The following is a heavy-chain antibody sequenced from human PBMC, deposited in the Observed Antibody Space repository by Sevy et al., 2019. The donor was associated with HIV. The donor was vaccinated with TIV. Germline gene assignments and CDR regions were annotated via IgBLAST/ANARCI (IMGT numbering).Heavy chain of an antibody. V-gene: IGHV3-30*04. D-gene: IGHD2-21*02. CDR1: GFTFSNYD. Sequence: GGSLRLSCAASGFTFSNYDMHWVRQAPGKGLDWVAVISHDERYKNYADSVKVRFTISRDNFKNTLFLQMDSLRPEDTAVYFCARLVSCGGACYYLDSWGQGALVTVSS. J-gene: IGHJ4*02. CDR3: ARLVSCGGACYYLDS. CDR2: ISHDERYK.